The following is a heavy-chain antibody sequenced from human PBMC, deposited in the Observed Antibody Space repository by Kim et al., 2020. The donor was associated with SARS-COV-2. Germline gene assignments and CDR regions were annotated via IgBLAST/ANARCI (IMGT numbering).Heavy chain of an antibody. CDR2: ISSSGSTI. CDR1: GFTFSSYE. D-gene: IGHD2-2*02. CDR3: AREGTIVVVPAAIGLDGMDV. Sequence: GGSLRLSCAASGFTFSSYEMNWVRQAPGKGLEWVSYISSSGSTIYYADSVKGRFTISRDNAKNSLYLQMNSLRAEDTAVYYCAREGTIVVVPAAIGLDGMDVWGQGTTVTVSS. V-gene: IGHV3-48*03. J-gene: IGHJ6*02.